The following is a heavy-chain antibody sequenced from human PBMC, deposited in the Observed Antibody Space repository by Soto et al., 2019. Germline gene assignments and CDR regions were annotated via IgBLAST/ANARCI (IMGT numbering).Heavy chain of an antibody. Sequence: QVQLQESGPGLVKPSGTLSLTCSVSGDSINNKNWWTWLRQPPGKRLEWVGDIYHTGRSSYTPSLTTSVPMSVDTSKHPSTLKLTSVTAADTAVYYRARVEVPESSRWHSGDPWGQGTLVTVSS. J-gene: IGHJ5*02. CDR3: ARVEVPESSRWHSGDP. CDR1: GDSINNKNW. V-gene: IGHV4-4*02. D-gene: IGHD6-13*01. CDR2: IYHTGRS.